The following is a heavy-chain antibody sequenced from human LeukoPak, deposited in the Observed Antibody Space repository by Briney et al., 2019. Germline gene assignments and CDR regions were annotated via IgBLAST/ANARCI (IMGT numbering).Heavy chain of an antibody. V-gene: IGHV3-23*01. CDR2: IAGGGSGA. CDR1: GFPFSDYA. Sequence: GGSLILSCAASGFPFSDYAMTWVRQTPGKGLEWVSVIAGGGSGADYADSVKGRFTISRDNSKNTLYLQMYSLRAEDTALYYCAKLGCTGTICYANYWGQGTLVTVSS. J-gene: IGHJ4*02. CDR3: AKLGCTGTICYANY. D-gene: IGHD2-2*01.